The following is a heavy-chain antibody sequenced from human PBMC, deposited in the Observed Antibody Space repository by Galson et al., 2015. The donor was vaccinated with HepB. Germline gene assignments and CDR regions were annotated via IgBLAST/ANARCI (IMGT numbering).Heavy chain of an antibody. V-gene: IGHV1-69*13. Sequence: SVKVSCKASGGTFSSYAISWVRQAPGQGLEWMGGIIPIFGTANYAQKFQGRVTITADEFTSTAYMELSSLRSEDTAVYYCAAYYYDSSGYQIYAFDIWGQGTMVTVSS. CDR1: GGTFSSYA. D-gene: IGHD3-22*01. CDR3: AAYYYDSSGYQIYAFDI. J-gene: IGHJ3*02. CDR2: IIPIFGTA.